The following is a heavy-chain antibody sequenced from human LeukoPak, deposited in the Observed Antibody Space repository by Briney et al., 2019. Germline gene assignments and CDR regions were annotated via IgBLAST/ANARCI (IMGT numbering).Heavy chain of an antibody. J-gene: IGHJ4*02. Sequence: SETLSLTCAVYGGSFSGYYWGWIRQPPGKGLEWIGSIYYSGSTYYNPSLKSRVTISVDTSKNQFSLKLSSVTAADTAVYYCARQGPYDFWSGYSGYYFDYWGQGTLVTVSS. V-gene: IGHV4-39*01. CDR2: IYYSGST. D-gene: IGHD3-3*01. CDR1: GGSFSGYY. CDR3: ARQGPYDFWSGYSGYYFDY.